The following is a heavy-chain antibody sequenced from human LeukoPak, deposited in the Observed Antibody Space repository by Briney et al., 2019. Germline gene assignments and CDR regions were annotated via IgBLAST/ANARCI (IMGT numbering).Heavy chain of an antibody. CDR3: IRWPYDAFDM. D-gene: IGHD4-23*01. Sequence: GGSLKLSCAASGFTFSGSSMHWVRQASGKGLEWLGYMREKANTYATAYAASVKGRFTISRDDSKNTAYLQMNSLKTEDTALYYCIRWPYDAFDMGSQGTMVTVFS. V-gene: IGHV3-73*01. J-gene: IGHJ3*02. CDR1: GFTFSGSS. CDR2: MREKANTYAT.